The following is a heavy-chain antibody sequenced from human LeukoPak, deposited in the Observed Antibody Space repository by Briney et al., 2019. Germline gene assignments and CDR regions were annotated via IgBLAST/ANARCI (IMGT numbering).Heavy chain of an antibody. CDR2: IYYSGST. CDR3: ARDLVPPFDDRSVERAFDI. D-gene: IGHD3-22*01. J-gene: IGHJ3*02. V-gene: IGHV4-59*12. CDR1: GFSFSSYS. Sequence: WGTLSLTCTASGFSFSSYSMSWVRQPPGKGLEWIGDIYYSGSTNYNPSLKSRVTISVDTSNNQFSLKLSSVTAADTAVYYCARDLVPPFDDRSVERAFDIWRQGTMVTAS.